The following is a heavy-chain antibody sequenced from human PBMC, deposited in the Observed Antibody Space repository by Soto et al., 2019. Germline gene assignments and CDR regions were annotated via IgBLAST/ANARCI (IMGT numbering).Heavy chain of an antibody. V-gene: IGHV1-58*01. J-gene: IGHJ6*02. CDR1: GFTFTSSA. CDR3: AADPWGGNSSGMDV. D-gene: IGHD2-21*02. Sequence: QMQLVQSGPEVKKPGTSVKVSCKASGFTFTSSAVQWVRQARGQRLEWIGWIVVGSGNTNYAQKFQERVTITRDMSTSTAYMELSSLRSEDTAVYYCAADPWGGNSSGMDVWGQGTTVTVSS. CDR2: IVVGSGNT.